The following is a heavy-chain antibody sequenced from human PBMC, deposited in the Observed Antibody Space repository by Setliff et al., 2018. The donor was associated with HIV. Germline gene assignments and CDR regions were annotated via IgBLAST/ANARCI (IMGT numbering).Heavy chain of an antibody. CDR3: ARDRNDLWSGTLSGLHAVDI. D-gene: IGHD3-3*01. J-gene: IGHJ3*02. V-gene: IGHV1-2*06. Sequence: ASVKVSCKASGYTFTGFYIHWVRQAPGQGLEWMGRINPNSGVTNSAQKFQGRVTMTRDTSISTAYLELSRLRYDEPAVYYCARDRNDLWSGTLSGLHAVDIWGQGTMVTVSS. CDR1: GYTFTGFY. CDR2: INPNSGVT.